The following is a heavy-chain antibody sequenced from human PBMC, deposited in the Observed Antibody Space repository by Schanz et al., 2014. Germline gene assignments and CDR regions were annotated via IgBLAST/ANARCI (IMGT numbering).Heavy chain of an antibody. J-gene: IGHJ4*02. V-gene: IGHV1-46*01. CDR1: GYTFTSYY. CDR3: ARDVPINDY. D-gene: IGHD2-2*01. CDR2: INPSGGST. Sequence: QVQLVQSGAEVKKPGASVKVSCKASGYTFTSYYMHWVRQAPGQGLEWMGIINPSGGSTSYAQKFQVRVTMTRDTSTSTVYMELRSLTSDDTAVYYCARDVPINDYWGQGTPVTVSS.